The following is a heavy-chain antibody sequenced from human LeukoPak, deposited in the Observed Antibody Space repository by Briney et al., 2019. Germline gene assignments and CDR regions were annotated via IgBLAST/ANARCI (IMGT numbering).Heavy chain of an antibody. J-gene: IGHJ4*02. V-gene: IGHV3-74*01. Sequence: GGSLRLSCAASGFTFSSYWMHWVRQAPGKGLVWVSRINSDGSSTNYADSVKGRFTISRGNAENTLYLQMNSLRAEDTAVYYCARKAAGLTFDYWGQGTLVTASS. CDR1: GFTFSSYW. D-gene: IGHD6-13*01. CDR3: ARKAAGLTFDY. CDR2: INSDGSST.